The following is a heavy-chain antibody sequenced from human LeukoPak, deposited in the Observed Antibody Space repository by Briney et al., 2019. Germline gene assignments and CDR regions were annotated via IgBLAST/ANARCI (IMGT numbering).Heavy chain of an antibody. CDR1: GFTFSSYN. CDR3: ARDSSGSYFDFDY. D-gene: IGHD1-26*01. Sequence: PGGSLRLSCAASGFTFSSYNMNWVRQAPGKGLEWVSSITSSSSYIYYADSVKGRFTISRDNAKNSLYLQMNSLRAEDTAVYYCARDSSGSYFDFDYWGQGTLVTVSS. V-gene: IGHV3-21*01. CDR2: ITSSSSYI. J-gene: IGHJ4*02.